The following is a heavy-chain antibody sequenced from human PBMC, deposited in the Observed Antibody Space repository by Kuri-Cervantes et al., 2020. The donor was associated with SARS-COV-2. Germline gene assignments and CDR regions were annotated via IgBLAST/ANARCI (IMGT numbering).Heavy chain of an antibody. CDR1: GFTFSSYA. CDR2: ISGSGGST. CDR3: ARDNSLRTIFGVVIISHMDV. V-gene: IGHV3-23*01. J-gene: IGHJ6*04. D-gene: IGHD3-3*01. Sequence: GESLKIPCAASGFTFSSYAMSWVRQAPGKGLEWVSAISGSGGSTYYADSVKGRFTISRDNSKNTLYLQMNSLRAEDTAVYYCARDNSLRTIFGVVIISHMDVWGKGTTVTVSS.